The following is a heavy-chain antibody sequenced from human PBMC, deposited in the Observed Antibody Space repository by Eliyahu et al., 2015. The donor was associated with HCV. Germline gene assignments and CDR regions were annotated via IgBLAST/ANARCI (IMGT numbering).Heavy chain of an antibody. D-gene: IGHD6-6*01. V-gene: IGHV1-69*01. J-gene: IGHJ2*01. CDR2: IIPIFGTA. Sequence: LEWMGGIIPIFGTANYAQKFQGRVTITADESTSTAYMELSSLRSEDTAVYYCARATGIAARWYFDLWGRGTLVTVSS. CDR3: ARATGIAARWYFDL.